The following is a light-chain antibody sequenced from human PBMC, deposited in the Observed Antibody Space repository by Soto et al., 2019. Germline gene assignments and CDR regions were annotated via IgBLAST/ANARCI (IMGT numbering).Light chain of an antibody. CDR3: QQYSRNPLT. Sequence: DIQMTQSPSTLSASVGDRVTITCRASQSVSSWLAWYQQKPGEVPKLLIYEASSLESGVPSRVSGSGSGTEFTLTISSLQPDDFVTYYCQQYSRNPLTFGGGTKVEIK. V-gene: IGKV1-5*03. CDR1: QSVSSW. J-gene: IGKJ4*01. CDR2: EAS.